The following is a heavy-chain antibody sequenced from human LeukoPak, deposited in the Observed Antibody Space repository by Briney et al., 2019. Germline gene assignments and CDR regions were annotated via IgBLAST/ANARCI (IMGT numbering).Heavy chain of an antibody. D-gene: IGHD3-22*01. CDR1: GFTFRNYA. CDR2: IGTSGGST. Sequence: GGSLRLSCAASGFTFRNYAMSWVRQAPGKGLEWVSGIGTSGGSTYYADSVKGRFTMSRDSSKSTLYLQMNSLRAEDTAVYYCAKAYSYDSSGDNDYWGQGTPVTVSS. V-gene: IGHV3-23*01. J-gene: IGHJ4*02. CDR3: AKAYSYDSSGDNDY.